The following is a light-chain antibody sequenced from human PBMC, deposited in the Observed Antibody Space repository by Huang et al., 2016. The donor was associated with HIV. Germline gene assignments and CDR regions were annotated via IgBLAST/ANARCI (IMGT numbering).Light chain of an antibody. V-gene: IGKV3-11*01. Sequence: DIVLTQSPDTLSLSPGQRASLFCRASHHIGSSLDWYQHKPGQAPRLLIYDAFNSATDVAARFSGSGSGTDFTLTISSLKVEDFAFYYCQQRSTLITFGQGTRLE. J-gene: IGKJ5*01. CDR2: DAF. CDR3: QQRSTLIT. CDR1: HHIGSS.